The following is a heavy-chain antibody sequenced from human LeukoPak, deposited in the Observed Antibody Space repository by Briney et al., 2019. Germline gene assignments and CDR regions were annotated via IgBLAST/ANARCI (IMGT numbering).Heavy chain of an antibody. Sequence: GASVKVSCKASGYTFTGYYMHWVRQAPGQGLEWMGWINPNSGGTNYAQKFQGRVTMTRDTSISTAYMELSRLRSDDTAVYYCASGAMDLITMVRGKPSPWGQGTLVTVSS. CDR3: ASGAMDLITMVRGKPSP. V-gene: IGHV1-2*02. CDR2: INPNSGGT. CDR1: GYTFTGYY. J-gene: IGHJ5*02. D-gene: IGHD3-10*01.